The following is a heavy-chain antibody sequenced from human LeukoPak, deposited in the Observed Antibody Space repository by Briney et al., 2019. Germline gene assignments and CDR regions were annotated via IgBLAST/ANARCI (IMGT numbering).Heavy chain of an antibody. CDR1: GGSISRYY. Sequence: SETLSLTCTASGGSISRYYWSWIRQPPGKGLEWIGYIYYSGNTNYNPSLKSRVTISVDTSKNQFSLKLSSVTAADTAVYYCARVGEYYDYYFDYWGQGTLVTVSS. D-gene: IGHD3-22*01. J-gene: IGHJ4*02. V-gene: IGHV4-59*01. CDR2: IYYSGNT. CDR3: ARVGEYYDYYFDY.